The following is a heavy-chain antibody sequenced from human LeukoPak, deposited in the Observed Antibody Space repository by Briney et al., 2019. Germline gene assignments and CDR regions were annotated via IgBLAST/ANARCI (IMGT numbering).Heavy chain of an antibody. CDR3: ARDQQVVVVAATLYYYYCGMDV. Sequence: GGSLRLSCAASGFTFSSYAMHWVRQAPGKGLEWVAVISYDGSNKYYADSVKGRFTISRGNSKNTLYLQMNSLRAEDTAVYYCARDQQVVVVAATLYYYYCGMDVWGQGTTVTVSS. D-gene: IGHD2-15*01. CDR2: ISYDGSNK. CDR1: GFTFSSYA. V-gene: IGHV3-30*04. J-gene: IGHJ6*02.